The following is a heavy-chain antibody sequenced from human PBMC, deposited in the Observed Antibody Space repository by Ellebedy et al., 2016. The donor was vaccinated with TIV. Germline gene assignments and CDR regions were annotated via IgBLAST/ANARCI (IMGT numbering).Heavy chain of an antibody. Sequence: GESLKISXAASGFSFSSYAMNWFRQAPGKGLEWVGFIRSKTYGETTEYSASVKGRFTVSRDDSNSIAYLQMNSLKTEDTAVYYCSRDDYGGNSSDYWGQGTLVTVSS. V-gene: IGHV3-49*03. J-gene: IGHJ4*02. CDR1: GFSFSSYA. CDR3: SRDDYGGNSSDY. D-gene: IGHD4-23*01. CDR2: IRSKTYGETT.